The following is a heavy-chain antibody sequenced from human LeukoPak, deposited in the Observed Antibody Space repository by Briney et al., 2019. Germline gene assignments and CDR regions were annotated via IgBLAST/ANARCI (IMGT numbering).Heavy chain of an antibody. CDR2: INPSGGST. Sequence: VGSVKVSCKASGYTFTSYYMHWVRQAPGRGLEWMGIINPSGGSTSYAQKFQGRVTMTRDTSTSTVYMELSSLRSEDTAVYYCARDPYSYYYGMDVWGQGTTVTVSS. CDR1: GYTFTSYY. J-gene: IGHJ6*02. CDR3: ARDPYSYYYGMDV. V-gene: IGHV1-46*01.